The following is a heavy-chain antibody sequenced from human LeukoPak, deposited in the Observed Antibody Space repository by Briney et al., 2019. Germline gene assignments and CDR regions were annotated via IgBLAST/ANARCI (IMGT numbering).Heavy chain of an antibody. Sequence: ASVKVSCKASGYNLTAYHMHWVRQAPGQGLEWLGWINPDTGTTSLAQKFQGGVTLTRDTAISTVSIEVTRLTSDDTAIYYCARGSGSNSPRYLKGDFWGQGTLLTVSS. CDR3: ARGSGSNSPRYLKGDF. CDR1: GYNLTAYH. J-gene: IGHJ4*02. D-gene: IGHD3-10*01. V-gene: IGHV1-2*02. CDR2: INPDTGTT.